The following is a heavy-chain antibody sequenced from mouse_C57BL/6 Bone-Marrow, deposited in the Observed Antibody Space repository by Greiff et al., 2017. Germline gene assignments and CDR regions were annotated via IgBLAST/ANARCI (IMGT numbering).Heavy chain of an antibody. CDR3: TTRRWYCDV. J-gene: IGHJ1*03. CDR2: IDPENGDT. CDR1: GFNIKDDY. V-gene: IGHV14-4*01. Sequence: VQLQQSGAELVRPGASVKLSCTASGFNIKDDYMHWVKQRPEQGLEWIGWIDPENGDTEYASKFQGKATITADTSSNTAYLQLSSLTSEDTAVYYCTTRRWYCDVWGTGTTVTVSS.